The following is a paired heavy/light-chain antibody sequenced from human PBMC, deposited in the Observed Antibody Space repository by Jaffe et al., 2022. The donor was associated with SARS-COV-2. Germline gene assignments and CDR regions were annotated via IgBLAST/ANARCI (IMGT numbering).Light chain of an antibody. Sequence: SFELTQPLSVSVALGQTARVTCGENSIASRSVHWYQQKAGQAPVLILYRDNNRPSGVPERFSGSKSGTTATLTISRAQAGDEAEYYCQVWDSRTGFFVFGTGTMVTVL. CDR1: SIASRS. CDR3: QVWDSRTGFFV. CDR2: RDN. V-gene: IGLV3-9*01. J-gene: IGLJ1*01.
Heavy chain of an antibody. CDR1: GFTVSSNY. D-gene: IGHD3-10*01. CDR3: ARLSGYYSFDS. V-gene: IGHV3-53*01. CDR2: IYTGGGE. J-gene: IGHJ4*02. Sequence: EAQLVESGGDLIHPGGSLRLSCAASGFTVSSNYMTWVRQAPGKGLEWVSVIYTGGGETYADSVRGRFSISRDDSRNMVSLEMTSLRVEDTAIYYCARLSGYYSFDSWGQGTPVTVSS.